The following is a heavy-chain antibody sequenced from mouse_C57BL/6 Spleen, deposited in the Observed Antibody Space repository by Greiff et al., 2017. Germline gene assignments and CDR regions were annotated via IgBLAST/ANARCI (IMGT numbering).Heavy chain of an antibody. Sequence: VKLMESGAELARPGASVKLSCKASGYTFTSYGISWVKQRTGQGLEWIGEIYPRSGNTYYNEKFKGKATLTADKSSSTAYMELRSLTSEDSAVYFCARLTGTSYYAMDYWGQGTSVTVSS. CDR1: GYTFTSYG. D-gene: IGHD4-1*01. V-gene: IGHV1-81*01. J-gene: IGHJ4*01. CDR3: ARLTGTSYYAMDY. CDR2: IYPRSGNT.